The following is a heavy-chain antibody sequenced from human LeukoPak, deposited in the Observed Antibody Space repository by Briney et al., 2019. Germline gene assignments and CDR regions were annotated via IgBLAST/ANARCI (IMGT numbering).Heavy chain of an antibody. CDR3: ARGADCSSTSCYGHWFDP. V-gene: IGHV4-59*01. D-gene: IGHD2-2*01. Sequence: SETLSLTCTVSGASISNYYWSWIRQPPGKGLEWIGYTYYNGRTNYNPSLKSRVTISLDTSKNQFSLKLSSVTAADTAVYYCARGADCSSTSCYGHWFDPWGQGTLVTVSS. CDR1: GASISNYY. CDR2: TYYNGRT. J-gene: IGHJ5*02.